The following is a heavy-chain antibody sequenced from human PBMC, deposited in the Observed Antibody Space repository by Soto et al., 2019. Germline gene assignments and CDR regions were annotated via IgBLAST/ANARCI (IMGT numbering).Heavy chain of an antibody. CDR3: ASYCISTSCYAPYGMDV. D-gene: IGHD2-2*01. J-gene: IGHJ6*02. V-gene: IGHV4-59*01. CDR2: IYYSGST. CDR1: GGSISSYY. Sequence: ETLSLTCTVSGGSISSYYWSWIRQPPGKGLEWIGYIYYSGSTNYNPSLKSRVTISVDTSKNQFSLKLSSVTAADTAVYYCASYCISTSCYAPYGMDVWGQGTTVTVSS.